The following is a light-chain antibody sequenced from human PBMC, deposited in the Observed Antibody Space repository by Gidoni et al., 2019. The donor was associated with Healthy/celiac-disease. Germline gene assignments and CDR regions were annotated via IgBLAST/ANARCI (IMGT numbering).Light chain of an antibody. CDR3: SSYTSSSTW. J-gene: IGLJ3*02. CDR1: SSDVGGYNY. Sequence: SALTPPASVSASPGQSITISCTGTSSDVGGYNYVSWYQQHPGKAPKLMIYDVSNRPSGVSNRFSGSKSGNTASLTISGLQAEDEADYYCSSYTSSSTWFGGGTKLTVL. CDR2: DVS. V-gene: IGLV2-14*03.